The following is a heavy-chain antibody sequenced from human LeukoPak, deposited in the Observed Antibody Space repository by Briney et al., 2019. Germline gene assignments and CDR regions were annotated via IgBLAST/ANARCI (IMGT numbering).Heavy chain of an antibody. D-gene: IGHD3-10*01. J-gene: IGHJ4*02. CDR2: IKQDESEK. CDR3: ARVNDYDSGSLYRPIDY. V-gene: IGHV3-7*01. Sequence: GGSLRLSCEASGFTFNNYWMSWFRQAPGKGLEWVANIKQDESEKNYVDSVKGRFTISRDNVRNSLYLQMNSLRAEDTAVYSCARVNDYDSGSLYRPIDYWGQGTLVTASS. CDR1: GFTFNNYW.